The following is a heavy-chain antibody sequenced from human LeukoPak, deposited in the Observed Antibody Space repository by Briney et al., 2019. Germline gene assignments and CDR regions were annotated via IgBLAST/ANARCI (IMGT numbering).Heavy chain of an antibody. CDR2: IYHSGST. J-gene: IGHJ5*02. D-gene: IGHD2-2*01. V-gene: IGHV4-4*02. CDR1: GGSISSSNW. Sequence: SETLSLTCAVSGGSISSSNWWSWVRQPPGKGLEWIGEIYHSGSTNYNPSLKSRVTISVDKSKNQFSLKLSSVTAADTAVYYCARARNYCSSTSCYGVDWFDPWGQGTLVTVSS. CDR3: ARARNYCSSTSCYGVDWFDP.